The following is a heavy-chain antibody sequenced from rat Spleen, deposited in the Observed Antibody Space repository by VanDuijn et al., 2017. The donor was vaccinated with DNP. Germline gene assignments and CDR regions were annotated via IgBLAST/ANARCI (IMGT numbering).Heavy chain of an antibody. D-gene: IGHD1-2*01. CDR2: ISSGGST. Sequence: VQLVESGGGLVQPGRSLKLSCAASGFTFTYYGMAWVRQPPGKGLEWIATISSGGSTFYNSALKSRLTISRDTSKSQVFLRMNSLQTEDTAIYFCTRDDTIAAIWYWGQGVMVTVSS. J-gene: IGHJ2*01. CDR3: TRDDTIAAIWY. V-gene: IGHV2S12*01. CDR1: GFTFTYYG.